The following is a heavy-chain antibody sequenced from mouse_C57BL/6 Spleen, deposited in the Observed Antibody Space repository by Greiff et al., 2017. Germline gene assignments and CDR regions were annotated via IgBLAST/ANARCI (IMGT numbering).Heavy chain of an antibody. D-gene: IGHD2-5*01. CDR3: ARSESNYEFAY. CDR2: IYPGDGDT. CDR1: GYAFSSSW. V-gene: IGHV1-82*01. J-gene: IGHJ3*01. Sequence: QVQLQQSGPELVKPGASVKISCKASGYAFSSSWMNWVKQRPGKGLEWIGRIYPGDGDTNYNGKFKGKATLTADKSSSTAYMQLSSLTSEDSAVYFCARSESNYEFAYWGQGTLVTVSA.